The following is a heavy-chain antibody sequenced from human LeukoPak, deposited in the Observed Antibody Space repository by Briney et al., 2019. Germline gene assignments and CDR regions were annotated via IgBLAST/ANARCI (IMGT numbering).Heavy chain of an antibody. J-gene: IGHJ4*02. Sequence: EASETLSLTCTVSGYSISSGYYWGWIRQPPGKGLEWIGSIYHSGSTYYNPSLKSRVTISVDTSKNQFSLKLSSVTAADTAVYYCARAGIAAAGTSDFYPELGEIDYWGQGTLVTVSS. CDR2: IYHSGST. CDR1: GYSISSGYY. CDR3: ARAGIAAAGTSDFYPELGEIDY. D-gene: IGHD6-13*01. V-gene: IGHV4-38-2*02.